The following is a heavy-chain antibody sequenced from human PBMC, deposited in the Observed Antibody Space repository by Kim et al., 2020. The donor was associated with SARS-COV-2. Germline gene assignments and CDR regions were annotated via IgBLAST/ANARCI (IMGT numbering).Heavy chain of an antibody. D-gene: IGHD3-10*01. CDR1: GFIFRSHW. CDR3: ARGGGWFGEILYN. CDR2: IKEDGSEK. Sequence: GGSLRLSCAASGFIFRSHWMSWVRQAPGKGLEWVGSIKEDGSEKKYMDSVRGRFTISRDNAEKSLYLQMNSLRAEDTAVYYCARGGGWFGEILYNWGQGTLVTVSS. V-gene: IGHV3-7*01. J-gene: IGHJ4*02.